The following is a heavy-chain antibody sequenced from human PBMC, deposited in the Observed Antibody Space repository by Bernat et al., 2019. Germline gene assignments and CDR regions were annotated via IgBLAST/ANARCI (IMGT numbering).Heavy chain of an antibody. CDR3: AKQYYDSNDAFDI. CDR2: ISYDGSNK. CDR1: GFTFSSYG. Sequence: QVQLVESGGGVVQPGRSLRLSCAASGFTFSSYGMHWVRQAPGKGLEWVAVISYDGSNKYYADSVKGRFTISRDNSKNTLYLQMNSLRAEDTAVYYCAKQYYDSNDAFDIWGQGTMVTGSS. D-gene: IGHD3-3*01. V-gene: IGHV3-30*18. J-gene: IGHJ3*02.